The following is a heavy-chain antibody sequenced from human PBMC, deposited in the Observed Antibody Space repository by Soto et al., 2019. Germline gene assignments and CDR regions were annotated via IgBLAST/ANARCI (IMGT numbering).Heavy chain of an antibody. J-gene: IGHJ4*02. CDR2: ISGSGGST. Sequence: GGSLRLSCAASGFTFSTYAMSWVRQAPGKGLEWVSAISGSGGSTYYADSVKGRFTISRDNSKNTLYLQMNSLRVEDTAVYYCAKVPGPTADRPNYFDYWGQGTLVTVSS. CDR3: AKVPGPTADRPNYFDY. CDR1: GFTFSTYA. V-gene: IGHV3-23*01. D-gene: IGHD6-6*01.